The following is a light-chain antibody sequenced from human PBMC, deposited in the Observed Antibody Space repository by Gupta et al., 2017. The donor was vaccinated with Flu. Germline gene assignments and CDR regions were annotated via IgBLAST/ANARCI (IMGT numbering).Light chain of an antibody. CDR1: QDISSW. V-gene: IGKV1-12*01. J-gene: IGKJ1*01. CDR3: QQANSFPWT. CDR2: AAS. Sequence: DVQLTQSPSSVSASVGDRVTTSCRASQDISSWLAWYQQQPGKAPKLLMYAASSLQSGVPSRFSGSASGTXFTLTIXILPPEDFAAYYCQQANSFPWTFGXGTKVEIK.